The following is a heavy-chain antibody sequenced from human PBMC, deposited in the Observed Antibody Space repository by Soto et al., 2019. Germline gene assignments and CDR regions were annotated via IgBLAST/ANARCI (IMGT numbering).Heavy chain of an antibody. CDR3: SGASTTVLTPSY. CDR1: GGPVSSGSYY. D-gene: IGHD4-17*01. J-gene: IGHJ4*02. CDR2: IYSSGST. V-gene: IGHV4-61*01. Sequence: SETLSLTFTVSGGPVSSGSYYWSWIRQSPGKGLEWIGYIYSSGSTNYNPSLKSRVTISGDTSKNQFSLKLSSVTAADTAVYCGSGASTTVLTPSYSGQGNLGTV.